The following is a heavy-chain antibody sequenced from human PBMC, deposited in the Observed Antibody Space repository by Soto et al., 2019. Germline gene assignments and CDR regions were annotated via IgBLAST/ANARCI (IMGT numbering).Heavy chain of an antibody. Sequence: EVQLEESGGGLVQPGGSLTLSCSGSGFSFSSYALHWVRQAPGKRLEFVSISRDFGGGTDYADSVRGRFTISRDNSTKTLFLQMNSPTPADTTVNICVKDAYGDTRIFDSWARGTLVTVSS. CDR3: VKDAYGDTRIFDS. CDR2: SRDFGGGT. D-gene: IGHD4-17*01. CDR1: GFSFSSYA. V-gene: IGHV3-64D*06. J-gene: IGHJ4*01.